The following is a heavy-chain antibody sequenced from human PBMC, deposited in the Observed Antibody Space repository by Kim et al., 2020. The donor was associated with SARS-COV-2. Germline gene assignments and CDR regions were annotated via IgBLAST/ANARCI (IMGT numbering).Heavy chain of an antibody. V-gene: IGHV3-7*01. CDR3: ARAAWGPADY. CDR1: GLTFSNNW. Sequence: GGSLRLSCAASGLTFSNNWMTWVRQAPGKGLESVAMINPDGSDTKYVDSVKGRFTISRDNAKNSLFLQMNSLRAEDTAVYYCARAAWGPADYWGQGTLV. J-gene: IGHJ4*02. CDR2: INPDGSDT. D-gene: IGHD1-26*01.